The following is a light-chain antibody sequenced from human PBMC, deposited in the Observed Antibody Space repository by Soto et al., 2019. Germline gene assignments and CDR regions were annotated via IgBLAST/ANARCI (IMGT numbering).Light chain of an antibody. V-gene: IGKV2-28*01. CDR1: QSLLHSNGYNY. J-gene: IGKJ2*01. CDR2: LGS. CDR3: MQALQTRT. Sequence: IVMTQSPLSLPVTPGEPASISCRSSQSLLHSNGYNYLDWYLQQPGQSPQLLIYLGSNRASGVPDRCSGSGSGTDFTLKISRVEDDDVVVYYCMQALQTRTFGQGTKLEIK.